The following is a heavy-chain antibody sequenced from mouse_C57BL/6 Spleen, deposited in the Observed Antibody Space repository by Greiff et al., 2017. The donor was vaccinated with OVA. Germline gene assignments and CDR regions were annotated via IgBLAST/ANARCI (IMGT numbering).Heavy chain of an antibody. CDR3: TRDRGYDYDGYFDY. D-gene: IGHD2-4*01. CDR1: GFTFSSYA. Sequence: VQVVESGEGLVKPGGSLKLSCAASGFTFSSYAMSWVRQTPEKRLEWVAYISSGGDYIYYADTVKGRFTISRDNARNTLYLQMSSLKSEDTAMYYCTRDRGYDYDGYFDYWGQGTTLTVSS. V-gene: IGHV5-9-1*02. CDR2: ISSGGDYI. J-gene: IGHJ2*01.